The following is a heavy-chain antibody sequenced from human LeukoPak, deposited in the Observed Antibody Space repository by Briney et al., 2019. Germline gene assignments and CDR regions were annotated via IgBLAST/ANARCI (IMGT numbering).Heavy chain of an antibody. V-gene: IGHV2-70*04. D-gene: IGHD3-10*01. Sequence: SGPTLVNPTQTLTLTCTFSGFSLSTSGMRVSWIRQSPGKALEWLARIDWDDDKLYSTSLKTRLTISKDTSKNQVVLTMTNMDPVDTATYYCARSEYRSGGLDYFDYWGQGTLVTVSS. CDR3: ARSEYRSGGLDYFDY. J-gene: IGHJ4*02. CDR2: IDWDDDK. CDR1: GFSLSTSGMR.